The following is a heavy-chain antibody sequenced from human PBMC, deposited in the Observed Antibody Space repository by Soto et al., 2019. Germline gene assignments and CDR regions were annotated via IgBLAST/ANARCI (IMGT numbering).Heavy chain of an antibody. J-gene: IGHJ4*02. V-gene: IGHV3-48*03. CDR2: ISSSGSTI. D-gene: IGHD3-9*01. CDR3: ASYDILTGVDY. Sequence: GSLRLSCAASGFTFSSYEMNWVRQAPGKGLEWVSYISSSGSTIYYADSVKGRFTISRDNAKNSLYLQMNSLRAEDTAVYYCASYDILTGVDYWGQGTLVTVSS. CDR1: GFTFSSYE.